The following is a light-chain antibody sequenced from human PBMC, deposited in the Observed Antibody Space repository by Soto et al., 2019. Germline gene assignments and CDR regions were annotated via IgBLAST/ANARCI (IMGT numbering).Light chain of an antibody. J-gene: IGKJ4*01. CDR2: AAS. CDR3: QQHNAWPLT. V-gene: IGKV3-15*01. CDR1: QTVGTF. Sequence: EIVLTQSPATLSVSPGERATLSCRASQTVGTFLVWYQQKPGQAPSLLIYAASTRAAGIPARFSGSGSGTDFTLTISSLQSEDFAVYYCQQHNAWPLTFGGGTEVEIK.